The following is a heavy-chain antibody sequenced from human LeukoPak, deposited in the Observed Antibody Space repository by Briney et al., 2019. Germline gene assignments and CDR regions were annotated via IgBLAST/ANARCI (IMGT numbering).Heavy chain of an antibody. CDR1: GFTFSNAW. CDR2: IKSKTDGGTT. J-gene: IGHJ4*02. Sequence: GGSLRLSCAASGFTFSNAWMSWVRQAPGKGLEWVGRIKSKTDGGTTDYAAPVKGRFSISRDDSKNTLYLQMNSLKTEDTAVYYCTPYSYGYRGGFLYWGQGTLVTVSS. D-gene: IGHD5-18*01. V-gene: IGHV3-15*01. CDR3: TPYSYGYRGGFLY.